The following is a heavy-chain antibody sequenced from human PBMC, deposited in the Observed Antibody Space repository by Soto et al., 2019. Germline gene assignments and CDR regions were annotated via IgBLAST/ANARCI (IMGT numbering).Heavy chain of an antibody. Sequence: QVQLQESGPGLVKPSETLSLTCTVSGGSINGYYWTWLRQSPTNGREWIGYFHFSGSTKYNPSLESRLTISADTSKNQISLTLSSVTAADTAVYYCARASGYSYGYDDFFDNWGQGTLANVSS. D-gene: IGHD5-18*01. CDR2: FHFSGST. J-gene: IGHJ4*01. CDR1: GGSINGYY. V-gene: IGHV4-59*01. CDR3: ARASGYSYGYDDFFDN.